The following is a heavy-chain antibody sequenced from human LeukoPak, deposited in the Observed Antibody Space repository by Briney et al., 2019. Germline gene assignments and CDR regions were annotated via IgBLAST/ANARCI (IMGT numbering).Heavy chain of an antibody. D-gene: IGHD6-19*01. CDR1: GFTFSSYA. CDR2: ISSSSSTI. Sequence: GGSLRLSCAASGFTFSSYAMSWVRQAPGKGLEWVSYISSSSSTIYYADSVKGRFTISRDNAKNSLYLQMNSLRAEDTALYYYAKGRLGKGREQWLVCREAFDIWGQGTMVTVSS. J-gene: IGHJ3*02. V-gene: IGHV3-48*04. CDR3: AKGRLGKGREQWLVCREAFDI.